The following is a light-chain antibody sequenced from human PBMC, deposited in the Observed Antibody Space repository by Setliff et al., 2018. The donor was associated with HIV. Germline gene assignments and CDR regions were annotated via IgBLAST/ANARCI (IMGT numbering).Light chain of an antibody. V-gene: IGLV1-47*01. CDR2: RDN. Sequence: QSVLTQPPSASETPGQRVTISCSGRSSNIGTNYVFWYQHLPGTAPKLLIYRDNQRPSGVPDRFSGSKSDTSASLAISGLRSEDEAHYYCAVWDDSLSGWVLGGGTQRTVL. CDR3: AVWDDSLSGWV. J-gene: IGLJ3*02. CDR1: SSNIGTNY.